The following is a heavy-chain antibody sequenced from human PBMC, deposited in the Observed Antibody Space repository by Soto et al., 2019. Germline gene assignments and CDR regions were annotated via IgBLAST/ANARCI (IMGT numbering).Heavy chain of an antibody. CDR3: ASDLYCSGGSCYSAGFDP. Sequence: QVQLVQSGAEVKKPGASVKVSCKASGYTFTSYGISWVRQAPGQGLEWMGWISAYNGNTNYAQKLQGRVTMTTDTDTSKAYMELRSLRSDDTAVYYCASDLYCSGGSCYSAGFDPWGQGTLVTVSS. D-gene: IGHD2-15*01. CDR1: GYTFTSYG. J-gene: IGHJ5*02. CDR2: ISAYNGNT. V-gene: IGHV1-18*01.